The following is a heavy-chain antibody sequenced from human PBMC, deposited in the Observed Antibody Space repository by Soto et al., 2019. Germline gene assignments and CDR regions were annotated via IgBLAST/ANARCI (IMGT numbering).Heavy chain of an antibody. CDR2: ISFYNGHT. Sequence: QVQLVQSGGEVKKSGASVKVSCKASGDTVTKYGISWVRQAPGQGLEWLGWISFYNGHTNYALKFQDRITFTTDTSTCTASMELRSLTSDDTAVYYCASATSIAVAGKETWGQGTLVTVSS. D-gene: IGHD6-19*01. CDR3: ASATSIAVAGKET. J-gene: IGHJ4*02. V-gene: IGHV1-18*01. CDR1: GDTVTKYG.